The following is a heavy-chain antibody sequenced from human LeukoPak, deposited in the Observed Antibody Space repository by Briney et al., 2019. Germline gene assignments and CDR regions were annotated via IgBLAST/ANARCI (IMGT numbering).Heavy chain of an antibody. CDR2: SRNKDNSFST. CDR1: GFTFTDHF. J-gene: IGHJ4*02. Sequence: GGSLRLSCVASGFTFTDHFMDWVRQAPGKGLEWVGHSRNKDNSFSTEYAASVKGRFMISRDGSKNSLYLQMDSLKTEDTAVYYCTKGSGYDGGSYDSWGQGTLVTVSS. CDR3: TKGSGYDGGSYDS. D-gene: IGHD5-12*01. V-gene: IGHV3-72*01.